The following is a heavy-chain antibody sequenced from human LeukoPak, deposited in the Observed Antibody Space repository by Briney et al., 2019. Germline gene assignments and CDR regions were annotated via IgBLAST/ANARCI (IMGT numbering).Heavy chain of an antibody. CDR1: GFLFKTFG. J-gene: IGHJ4*02. Sequence: GGSLRLSCAVSGFLFKTFGMNWVRQSPGKGLEWVALIRYDGNNEYYADSVKGRFTISRDNSKNTLYLQMNSLRAEDTAVYYCARAGGIAVAFDYWGQGTLVTVSS. V-gene: IGHV3-30*02. CDR3: ARAGGIAVAFDY. D-gene: IGHD6-19*01. CDR2: IRYDGNNE.